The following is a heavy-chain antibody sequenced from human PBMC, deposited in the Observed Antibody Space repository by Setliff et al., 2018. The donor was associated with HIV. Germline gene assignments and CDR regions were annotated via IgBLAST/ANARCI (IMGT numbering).Heavy chain of an antibody. V-gene: IGHV4-4*07. D-gene: IGHD4-17*01. CDR2: IYASGRT. CDR3: ARAPTVVTLLDY. J-gene: IGHJ4*02. Sequence: SETLSLTCTVSGGSISSYYWSWIRQPAGKGLEWIGRIYASGRTNYNPSLKSRVTLSVDTSKNQFSLKLSSVTAADTAVYYCARAPTVVTLLDYWGQGTLVTVSS. CDR1: GGSISSYY.